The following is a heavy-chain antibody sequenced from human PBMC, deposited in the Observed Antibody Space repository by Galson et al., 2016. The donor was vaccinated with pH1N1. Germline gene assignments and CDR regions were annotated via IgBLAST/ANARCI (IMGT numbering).Heavy chain of an antibody. CDR2: ITGSGGGT. CDR1: RFTFSNYW. J-gene: IGHJ4*02. D-gene: IGHD4-11*01. V-gene: IGHV3-23*01. CDR3: AKAPTVTANGRTYFDY. Sequence: SLRLSCAASRFTFSNYWMTWVRQAPGKGLECVSTITGSGGGTYYADSVKGRFTFSRDNSKNTLYLQMNSLRAEGTAVYYCAKAPTVTANGRTYFDYWGQGGRVIVSS.